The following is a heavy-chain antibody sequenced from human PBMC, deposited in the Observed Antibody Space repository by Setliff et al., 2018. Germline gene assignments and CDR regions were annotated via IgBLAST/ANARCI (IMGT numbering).Heavy chain of an antibody. D-gene: IGHD3-10*01. CDR1: GGSISSGGFY. Sequence: SETLSLTCSVSGGSISSGGFYWSWIRQSAGRGLEWIGHFHTGGATDYNLSLKSRVTISLDSSKNQFSLRLSSVTAADAAVYFCARESATIGEFPLYYFDRWGQGIPVTISS. J-gene: IGHJ1*01. CDR2: FHTGGAT. V-gene: IGHV4-61*09. CDR3: ARESATIGEFPLYYFDR.